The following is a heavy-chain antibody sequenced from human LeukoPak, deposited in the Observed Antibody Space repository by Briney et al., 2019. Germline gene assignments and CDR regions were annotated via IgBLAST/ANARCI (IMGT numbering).Heavy chain of an antibody. D-gene: IGHD1-26*01. J-gene: IGHJ5*02. V-gene: IGHV3-72*01. CDR2: TRNKANSYTT. CDR3: PREIGGARGFAP. Sequence: GGSLRLSCAASGFTFSDHYMDWVRQAPGKGLEWVGRTRNKANSYTTEYAASVKGRFTISRDDSKNSLYLQINSLKTEDTAVYSCPREIGGARGFAPGGQEPL. CDR1: GFTFSDHY.